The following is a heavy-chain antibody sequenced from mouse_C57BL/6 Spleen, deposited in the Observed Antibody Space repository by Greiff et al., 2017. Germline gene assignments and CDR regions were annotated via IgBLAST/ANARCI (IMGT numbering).Heavy chain of an antibody. J-gene: IGHJ3*01. CDR2: ISNGGGST. D-gene: IGHD4-1*01. V-gene: IGHV5-12*01. Sequence: EVKLVESGGGLVQPGGSLKLSCAASGFTFSDYYMYWVRQTPEKRLEWVAYISNGGGSTYYPDTVKGRFTISRDNAKNTLYLQMSRLKSEDTAMYYCARQLGSFAYWGQGTLVTVSA. CDR1: GFTFSDYY. CDR3: ARQLGSFAY.